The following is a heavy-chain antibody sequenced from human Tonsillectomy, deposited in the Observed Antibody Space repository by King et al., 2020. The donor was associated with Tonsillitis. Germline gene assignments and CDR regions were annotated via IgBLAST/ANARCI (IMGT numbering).Heavy chain of an antibody. CDR2: IYYSGST. V-gene: IGHV4-30-4*07. CDR1: GGSISSGGYS. CDR3: ARDSVPALLGYYYYGMDV. D-gene: IGHD2-2*01. Sequence: QLQESGPGLVKPSQTLSLTCAVSGGSISSGGYSWSWIRQPPGKGLEWIGYIYYSGSTYYNPSLKSRVTISVDTSKNQFSLKLSSVTAADTAVYYCARDSVPALLGYYYYGMDVWGQGTTVTVSS. J-gene: IGHJ6*02.